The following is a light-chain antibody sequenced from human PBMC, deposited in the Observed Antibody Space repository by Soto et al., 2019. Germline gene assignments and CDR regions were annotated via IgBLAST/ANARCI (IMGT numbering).Light chain of an antibody. CDR1: QTVYTW. CDR2: EAS. V-gene: IGKV1-5*03. J-gene: IGKJ2*01. CDR3: QQYSSYSPYT. Sequence: DIQMTQSPSTLSASIGDRVTITCRASQTVYTWLAWYQQKPGTAPKLLIYEASTLHSGVPSRFSGSGSGTEFTLVISRLQPDDLATYYCQQYSSYSPYTFGQGTKVEI.